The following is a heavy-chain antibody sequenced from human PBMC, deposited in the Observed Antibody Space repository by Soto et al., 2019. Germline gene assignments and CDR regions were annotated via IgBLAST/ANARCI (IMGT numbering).Heavy chain of an antibody. CDR2: TYYRSKWYN. J-gene: IGHJ5*02. V-gene: IGHV6-1*01. CDR1: GGSVSSNSAA. Sequence: SQTLSLTGVSSGGSVSSNSAAWNWIRQSPSRGLEWLGRTYYRSKWYNDYAVSVKGRITINPDTSKNQFSLQLNSVTPEDTAVYYCARAYNRAPNWFDPWGQGTLVTVSS. D-gene: IGHD3-10*01. CDR3: ARAYNRAPNWFDP.